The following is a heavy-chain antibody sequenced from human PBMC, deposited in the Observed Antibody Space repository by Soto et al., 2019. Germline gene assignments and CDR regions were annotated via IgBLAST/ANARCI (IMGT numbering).Heavy chain of an antibody. CDR1: GGSISSYY. V-gene: IGHV4-59*08. Sequence: SETLSLTCTVSGGSISSYYWSWIRQPPGKGLEWIGYIYYSGSTNYNPSLKSRVTISVDTSKNQFSLKLGSVTAADTAVYYCARHGYCSGGSCYSYAFDIWGQGTMVTVSS. J-gene: IGHJ3*02. D-gene: IGHD2-15*01. CDR3: ARHGYCSGGSCYSYAFDI. CDR2: IYYSGST.